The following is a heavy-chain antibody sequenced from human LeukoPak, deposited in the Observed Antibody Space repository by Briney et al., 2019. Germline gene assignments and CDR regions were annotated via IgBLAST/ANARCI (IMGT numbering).Heavy chain of an antibody. J-gene: IGHJ6*02. CDR2: INHSGST. Sequence: PSETLSLTCAVYGGSFSGYYWGWIRQPPGKGLEWIGEINHSGSTNYNPSLKSRVTISVDTSKKQFSLKVSSVTAADTAVYYCAREDRYGMDVWGQGTTVTVSS. CDR1: GGSFSGYY. CDR3: AREDRYGMDV. V-gene: IGHV4-34*01.